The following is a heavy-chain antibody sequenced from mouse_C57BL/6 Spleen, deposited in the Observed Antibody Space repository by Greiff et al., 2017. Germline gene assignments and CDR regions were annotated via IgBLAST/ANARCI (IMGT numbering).Heavy chain of an antibody. CDR2: ISYDGSN. V-gene: IGHV3-6*01. Sequence: EVQLQESGPGLVKPSQSLSLTCSVTGYSITSGYYWNWIRQFPGNKLEWMGYISYDGSNNYNPSLKNRISITRDTSKNQFFLKLNSVTTEDTATYYCARGCKAYWGQGTLVTVSA. J-gene: IGHJ3*01. CDR1: GYSITSGYY. CDR3: ARGCKAY.